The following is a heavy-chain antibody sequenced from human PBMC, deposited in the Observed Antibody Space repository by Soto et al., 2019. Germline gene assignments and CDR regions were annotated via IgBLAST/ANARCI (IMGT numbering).Heavy chain of an antibody. J-gene: IGHJ4*02. CDR3: AARRDAGPV. CDR2: IHHTGST. V-gene: IGHV4-4*02. D-gene: IGHD6-13*01. Sequence: SETLSLTCAVSGGSIGTMDWLTWVRQPPGKGLQWIGEIHHTGSTNYNPSLQSRVTISIDESWTSFSLNLDSVTAADTAVYYCAARRDAGPVWGPGMLVTVSS. CDR1: GGSIGTMDW.